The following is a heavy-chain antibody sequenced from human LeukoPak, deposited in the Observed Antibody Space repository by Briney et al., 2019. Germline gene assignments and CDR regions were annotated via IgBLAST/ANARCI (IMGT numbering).Heavy chain of an antibody. CDR2: IYYSGST. V-gene: IGHV4-59*01. CDR1: GDSISSYY. D-gene: IGHD6-6*01. J-gene: IGHJ4*02. CDR3: ARVISSSRVPGFDY. Sequence: SETLSLTCTVSGDSISSYYWSWIRQPPGKGLEWIGYIYYSGSTNYNPSLKSRVTISVDTSKNQFSLKLSSVTAADTAVYYCARVISSSRVPGFDYWGQGTLVTVSS.